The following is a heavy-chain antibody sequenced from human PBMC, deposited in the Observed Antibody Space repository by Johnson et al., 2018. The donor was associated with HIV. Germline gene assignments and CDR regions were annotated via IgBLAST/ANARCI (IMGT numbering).Heavy chain of an antibody. V-gene: IGHV3-9*01. CDR2: ISWNSGTI. CDR3: VKDKESRWGEFDAFAI. D-gene: IGHD3-16*01. Sequence: VQLVESGGGLVQPGRSLRLSCAASGFTFDDYAMHWVRQAPGKGLEWVSGISWNSGTIGYEDSVKGRFTISRDNAKNSLYLQMHRLRAEETALYYCVKDKESRWGEFDAFAIWGQGTMVTVSS. CDR1: GFTFDDYA. J-gene: IGHJ3*02.